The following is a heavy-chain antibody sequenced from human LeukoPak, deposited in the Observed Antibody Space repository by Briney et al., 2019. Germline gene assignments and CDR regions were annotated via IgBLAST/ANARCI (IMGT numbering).Heavy chain of an antibody. D-gene: IGHD6-13*01. V-gene: IGHV4-59*01. J-gene: IGHJ3*02. CDR2: IYYSGST. CDR1: GGSISSYY. Sequence: SETLSLTCTVSGGSISSYYWSWIRQPPGKGLEWIGYIYYSGSTKYNPSLESRVTISGDTSKNKFSLKLSSVTAADTAVYYCARRIAATGIYAFDIWGQGTMVTVSS. CDR3: ARRIAATGIYAFDI.